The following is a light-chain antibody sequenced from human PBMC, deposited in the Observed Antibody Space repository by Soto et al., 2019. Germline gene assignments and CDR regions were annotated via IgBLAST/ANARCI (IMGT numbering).Light chain of an antibody. V-gene: IGKV1-5*01. Sequence: DIQMTQSPSTLSASVRDRVTITCRASQSIRTWLAWYQQKPGKAPKLLIYDASSLESGVPSRFSGSGSGTEFTLTSSSLQPDDFATYYCQEYDSYSPYTFGQGTKLEIK. CDR3: QEYDSYSPYT. J-gene: IGKJ2*01. CDR2: DAS. CDR1: QSIRTW.